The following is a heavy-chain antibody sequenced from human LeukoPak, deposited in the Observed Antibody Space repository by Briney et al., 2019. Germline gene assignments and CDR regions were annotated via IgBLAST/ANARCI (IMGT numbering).Heavy chain of an antibody. CDR2: IYNSGST. J-gene: IGHJ4*02. V-gene: IGHV4-59*08. CDR1: GGSISNYY. CDR3: ARHGGGYSFDY. Sequence: SETLSLTCSVSGGSISNYYWSWIRQPPGKGLEWIGYIYNSGSTNYNPSLKSRVTISVDTSKNQSSLKVSSVTAADTAVYYCARHGGGYSFDYWGQGTLVTVSS. D-gene: IGHD5-24*01.